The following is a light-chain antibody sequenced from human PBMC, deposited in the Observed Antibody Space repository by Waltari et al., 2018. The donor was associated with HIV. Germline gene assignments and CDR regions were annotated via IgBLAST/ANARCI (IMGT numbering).Light chain of an antibody. CDR3: NSYAGSNNWV. CDR2: EVN. J-gene: IGLJ3*02. Sequence: QSALTPPPSASGSPGQSVTISCTGPSSDVRGSLYVSWYQQHPGKAPKLMIYEVNKRPSGVPDRFSGSKSANTASLTVSGLQADDEADYYCNSYAGSNNWVFGGGTKLTVL. V-gene: IGLV2-8*01. CDR1: SSDVRGSLY.